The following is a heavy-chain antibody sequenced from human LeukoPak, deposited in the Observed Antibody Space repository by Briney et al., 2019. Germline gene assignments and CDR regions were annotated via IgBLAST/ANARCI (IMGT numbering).Heavy chain of an antibody. CDR2: INPNSGGT. CDR3: AGGAKRDSSGWYGDFDY. D-gene: IGHD6-19*01. V-gene: IGHV1-2*02. J-gene: IGHJ4*02. Sequence: ASVKVSCKASGYTFTGYYMHWVRQAPGQGLEWMGWINPNSGGTNYAQKFQGRVTMTRDTSTSTVYMELSSLRSEDTAVYYCAGGAKRDSSGWYGDFDYWGQGTLVTVSS. CDR1: GYTFTGYY.